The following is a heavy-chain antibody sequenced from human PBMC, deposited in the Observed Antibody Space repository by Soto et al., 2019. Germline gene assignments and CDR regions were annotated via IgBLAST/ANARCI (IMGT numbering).Heavy chain of an antibody. D-gene: IGHD5-12*01. CDR3: ARSHRGDTGYYYDS. CDR2: ISAYNCNT. Sequence: QVQLVQSGAEVKKPGASVKVSCKASGYTFTSYGISWVRQAPGQGPEWMAWISAYNCNTNYAQKFQGRVTMTTDASTSTAYMELRSLRHDDTAVYYCARSHRGDTGYYYDSWGQGTLVTVSS. V-gene: IGHV1-18*01. CDR1: GYTFTSYG. J-gene: IGHJ4*02.